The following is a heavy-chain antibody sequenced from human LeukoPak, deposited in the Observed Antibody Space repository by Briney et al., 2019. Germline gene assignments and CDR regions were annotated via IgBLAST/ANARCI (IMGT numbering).Heavy chain of an antibody. V-gene: IGHV3-21*01. CDR3: ASFIAAVAGTDY. D-gene: IGHD6-19*01. CDR2: ISSSSSYI. Sequence: PGGSLRLSCAASGFTFSSYSMNWVRQAPGKGLEWVSSISSSSSYIYYADSVKGRFTISRDNAKNSLYLQMNSLRAEDTAVYYCASFIAAVAGTDYWGQGTPVTVSS. J-gene: IGHJ4*02. CDR1: GFTFSSYS.